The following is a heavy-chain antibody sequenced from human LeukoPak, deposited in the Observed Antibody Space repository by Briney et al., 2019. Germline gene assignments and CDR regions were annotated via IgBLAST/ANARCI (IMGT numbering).Heavy chain of an antibody. D-gene: IGHD3-10*01. Sequence: PSETLSLTCTVSGVSISSGGYYWSWIRQHPGKGLEWIGYIYHSGSTYYNPSLTSRVAISIDTSKNQFSLKLSSVTAADTAVYYCARDFVYYSGSGSSNWFDPWGQGTLVTVSS. V-gene: IGHV4-31*03. CDR2: IYHSGST. CDR3: ARDFVYYSGSGSSNWFDP. J-gene: IGHJ5*02. CDR1: GVSISSGGYY.